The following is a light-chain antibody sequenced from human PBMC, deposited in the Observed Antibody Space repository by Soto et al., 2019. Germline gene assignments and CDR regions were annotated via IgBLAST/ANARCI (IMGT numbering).Light chain of an antibody. J-gene: IGLJ1*01. CDR1: NRDVGAYKF. V-gene: IGLV2-11*01. CDR2: DVT. Sequence: QSVLTQPRSVSGSPGQSVTISCTGSNRDVGAYKFVSWLQHNPGEAPKVMSYDVTQRPSGVPDRFSGTKSGNTASLTISGLQAEDEADYYCCSYAGSYTWVFGSGTKVTV. CDR3: CSYAGSYTWV.